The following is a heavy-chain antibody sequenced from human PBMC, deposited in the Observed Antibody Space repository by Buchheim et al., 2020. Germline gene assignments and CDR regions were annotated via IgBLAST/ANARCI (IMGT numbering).Heavy chain of an antibody. CDR3: AKATYTYGTGYFDY. V-gene: IGHV3-23*01. CDR2: ISGVSITT. CDR1: GFIFSSYA. D-gene: IGHD4-17*01. J-gene: IGHJ4*02. Sequence: EVQLLESGGGLVQPGESLRLSCAAPGFIFSSYAMSWVRQAPGKGLEWVSAISGVSITTYYADSVKGRFTISRDDSKRTLYLQMNSLRVEDTAVYYCAKATYTYGTGYFDYWGQGTL.